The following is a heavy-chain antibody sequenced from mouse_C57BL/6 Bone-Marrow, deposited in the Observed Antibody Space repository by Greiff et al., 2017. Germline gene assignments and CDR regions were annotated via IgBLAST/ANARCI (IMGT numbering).Heavy chain of an antibody. Sequence: QVQLQQSGPELVKPGASVKLSCKASGYTFTRYDINWVKQRPGQGLEWIGWIYPRDGSTKYNEKFKGKATLTVDTSSSTAYMELHSLTSEDSAVYFCASDYGSSYWYFDVWGTGTTVTVSS. V-gene: IGHV1-85*01. CDR3: ASDYGSSYWYFDV. J-gene: IGHJ1*03. CDR2: IYPRDGST. CDR1: GYTFTRYD. D-gene: IGHD1-1*01.